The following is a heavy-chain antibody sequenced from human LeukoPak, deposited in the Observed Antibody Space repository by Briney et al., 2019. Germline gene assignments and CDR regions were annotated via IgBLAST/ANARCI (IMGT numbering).Heavy chain of an antibody. CDR3: ARDGEGVLGFDY. J-gene: IGHJ4*02. CDR2: ISYDGSNL. CDR1: GFTFSSYG. D-gene: IGHD2-8*02. V-gene: IGHV3-30-3*01. Sequence: GSLRLSCAASGFTFSSYGMHWVRQAPGKGLEWVAVISYDGSNLDYADSVKGRFTISRDNSKNTLYLQMNSLRAEDTAVYYCARDGEGVLGFDYWGQGTLVTVSS.